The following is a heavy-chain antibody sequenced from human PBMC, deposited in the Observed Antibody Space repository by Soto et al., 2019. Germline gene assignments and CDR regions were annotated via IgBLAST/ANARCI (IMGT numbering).Heavy chain of an antibody. V-gene: IGHV1-69*01. CDR2: IIPIFGTA. J-gene: IGHJ3*02. CDR1: GGTFSSYA. D-gene: IGHD4-17*01. CDR3: ARVSESSYGDFSYAFDI. Sequence: QVQLVQSGAEVKKPGSSVKVSCKASGGTFSSYAISWVRQAPRQGLEWMGGIIPIFGTANYAQKFQGRVTITADESTSTAYMELSSLRSEDTAVYYCARVSESSYGDFSYAFDIWGQGTMVTVSS.